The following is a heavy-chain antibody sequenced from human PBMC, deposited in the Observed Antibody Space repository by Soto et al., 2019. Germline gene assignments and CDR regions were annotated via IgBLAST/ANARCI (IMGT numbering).Heavy chain of an antibody. CDR2: IIPIFGTA. V-gene: IGHV1-69*06. CDR1: GGTFSSYA. J-gene: IGHJ5*02. CDR3: ARAEITGDGNCFDP. D-gene: IGHD7-27*01. Sequence: QVQLVQSGAEVKKPGSSVKVSCKASGGTFSSYAISWVRQAPGQGLEWMGGIIPIFGTANYAQKFQGRITITADKATSTVYIELSSLRSEDTAVYYWARAEITGDGNCFDPWGQGTLVTVSS.